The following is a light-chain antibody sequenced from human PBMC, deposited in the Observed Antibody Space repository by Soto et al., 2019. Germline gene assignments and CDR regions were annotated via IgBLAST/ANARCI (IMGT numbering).Light chain of an antibody. CDR3: QYCGLP. CDR1: QGISSW. CDR2: DAS. J-gene: IGKJ4*01. V-gene: IGKV1-12*01. Sequence: DIQMTQYTSSVSASVGDRVTITCRASQGISSWLAWYQQKPGKAPKLLIYDASTLQSGVPSRFSGGGSGTEFTLTISSLQPDDFATYYCQYCGLPFGGGTKADIK.